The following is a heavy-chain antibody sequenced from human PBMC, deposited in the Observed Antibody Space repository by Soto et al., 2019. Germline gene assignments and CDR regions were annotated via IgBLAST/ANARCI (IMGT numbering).Heavy chain of an antibody. Sequence: QMQLVESGGGVVQPGGSLRLSCAASGFTFNYYPMHWVRQAPGKGLEWVAVVSFDGSNKYYAYSVKGRVTISKDNSTNTLYLQMNSLRREDTAVYYWARLPGPLVAVLYIYPLDGREAMSDVDVWGQGTTVTVAS. CDR3: ARLPGPLVAVLYIYPLDGREAMSDVDV. V-gene: IGHV3-30*14. J-gene: IGHJ6*02. D-gene: IGHD6-19*01. CDR1: GFTFNYYP. CDR2: VSFDGSNK.